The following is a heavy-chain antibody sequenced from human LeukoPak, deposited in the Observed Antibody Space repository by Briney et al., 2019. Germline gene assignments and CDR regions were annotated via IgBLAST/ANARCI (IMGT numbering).Heavy chain of an antibody. D-gene: IGHD5-18*01. J-gene: IGHJ4*02. CDR2: IIPILGIA. CDR1: GGTFSSYA. CDR3: ARGEKRSYGYLFDY. V-gene: IGHV1-69*04. Sequence: GASVKVSCKASGGTFSSYAISWVRQAPGQGLEWMGRIIPILGIANYAQKFQGRVTITADKSTSTAYMELSSLRSEDTAVYYCARGEKRSYGYLFDYWGQGTLVTVSS.